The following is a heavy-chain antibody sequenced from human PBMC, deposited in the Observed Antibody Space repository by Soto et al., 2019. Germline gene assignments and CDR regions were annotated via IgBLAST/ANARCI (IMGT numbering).Heavy chain of an antibody. CDR2: ISGSGGST. Sequence: EVQLLESGGDLVQPGGSLRLSCAASGFTFSSYAMQWVRQAPGKGLDWVSAISGSGGSTYYADSVKGRFTISRDNSKNTLYLQMNSLRAEDTAVYYCAKDGVGSNDYYYYGMDVWGQGTTVTVSS. CDR1: GFTFSSYA. D-gene: IGHD4-4*01. CDR3: AKDGVGSNDYYYYGMDV. J-gene: IGHJ6*02. V-gene: IGHV3-23*01.